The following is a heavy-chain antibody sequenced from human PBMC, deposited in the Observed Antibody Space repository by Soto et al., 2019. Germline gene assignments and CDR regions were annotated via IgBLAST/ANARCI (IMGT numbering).Heavy chain of an antibody. D-gene: IGHD1-1*01. CDR2: IYFGGST. CDR3: ARRSVYNSCDNFDY. CDR1: GGSISSSTYY. J-gene: IGHJ4*02. V-gene: IGHV4-39*02. Sequence: QLQLQESGPGLLKPSETLSLSCTVSGGSISSSTYYWGWIRQPPGKGLEWIGSIYFGGSTYHNPSRKGPVTISVDSTKPHFSLRVISVTAPDTAVYYCARRSVYNSCDNFDYWGQGTLLSVSS.